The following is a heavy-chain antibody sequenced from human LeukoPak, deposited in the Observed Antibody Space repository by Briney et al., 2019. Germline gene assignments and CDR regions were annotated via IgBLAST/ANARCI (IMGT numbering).Heavy chain of an antibody. J-gene: IGHJ3*02. D-gene: IGHD3-3*01. CDR1: GGTVSRGRYY. CDR2: LYYWGDI. CDR3: AGGASGYDVFDI. Sequence: SETVSLTCTVSGGTVSRGRYYWSCIRQPPGEGLEWIGYLYYWGDIIHNPSLKSRVTISVDTSKNQVSLKLSSVTSAETAVFYCAGGASGYDVFDIWGQGTMVTVSS. V-gene: IGHV4-61*01.